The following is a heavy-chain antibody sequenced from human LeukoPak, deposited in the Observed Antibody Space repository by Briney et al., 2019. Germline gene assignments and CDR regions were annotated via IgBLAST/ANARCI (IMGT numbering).Heavy chain of an antibody. CDR1: GGSISSYY. J-gene: IGHJ4*02. V-gene: IGHV4-59*01. CDR2: IYYSGST. D-gene: IGHD2-2*01. CDR3: ARLKCISTTCPSRYVMDV. Sequence: PSETLSLTCSVSGGSISSYYWSWIRQPPGKGLEYIGYIYYSGSTNYNPSLKSRVTISVDTSKDQFSLNLTSVTAADTAVYYCARLKCISTTCPSRYVMDVWGQGTLVTVSS.